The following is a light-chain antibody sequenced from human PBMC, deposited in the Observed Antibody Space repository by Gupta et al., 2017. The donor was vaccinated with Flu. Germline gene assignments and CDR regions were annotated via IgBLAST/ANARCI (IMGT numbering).Light chain of an antibody. CDR3: MQNLQIPRT. V-gene: IGKV2-28*01. J-gene: IGKJ1*01. Sequence: DIVMTQSPLSLPVTPGEPASISCRSSQSLLHSNGFNSLDWYLQKPGQSPQLLIYMASKRACGVPDRFSGSGSGTDFTLKISRVEAEDVGVYYCMQNLQIPRTFGQGTKVEIK. CDR2: MAS. CDR1: QSLLHSNGFNS.